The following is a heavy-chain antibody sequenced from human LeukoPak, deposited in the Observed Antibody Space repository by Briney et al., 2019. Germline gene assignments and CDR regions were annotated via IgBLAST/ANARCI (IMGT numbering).Heavy chain of an antibody. V-gene: IGHV1-2*06. Sequence: ASVKVSCKASGYTFTDYYIHWVRQAPGQGLEWMGRMNPKSDDTNYAQKFQGRVTMTRDTSISTAYMELSRLRSDDTAVYYCASSLGAPDYWGQGTLVTVSS. CDR2: MNPKSDDT. D-gene: IGHD1-26*01. CDR3: ASSLGAPDY. CDR1: GYTFTDYY. J-gene: IGHJ4*02.